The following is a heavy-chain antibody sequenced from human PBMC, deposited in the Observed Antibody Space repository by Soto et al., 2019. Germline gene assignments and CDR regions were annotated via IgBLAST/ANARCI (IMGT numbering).Heavy chain of an antibody. CDR2: INNSGIT. CDR1: GGSFSSDH. V-gene: IGHV4-59*01. J-gene: IGHJ6*02. Sequence: PSETLSLTCNVSGGSFSSDHWGWIRQPPGKGLEWIGKINNSGITNYNPSLKSRATISVDTSKNQFSLRLTSVTAADTAVYYCARDRPWDCSSSNYCYYYGLDVWGQGTTVTASS. CDR3: ARDRPWDCSSSNYCYYYGLDV. D-gene: IGHD2-2*01.